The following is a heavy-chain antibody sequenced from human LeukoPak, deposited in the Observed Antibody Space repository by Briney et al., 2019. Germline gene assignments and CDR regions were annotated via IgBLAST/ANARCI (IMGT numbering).Heavy chain of an antibody. CDR1: GYTFTMYY. V-gene: IGHV1-46*01. J-gene: IGHJ6*03. D-gene: IGHD3-10*01. Sequence: ASVKVSCNVSGYTFTMYYIHWMRQAPGQGLEWMGMINPSDGATTYAQRFQGRVTMIRALSTTTAYMDLLSLGSEDTAEDVCATEKRGDMSVNLWGLFASYYTYYYMDVWGRGTTVTVSS. CDR2: INPSDGAT. CDR3: ATEKRGDMSVNLWGLFASYYTYYYMDV.